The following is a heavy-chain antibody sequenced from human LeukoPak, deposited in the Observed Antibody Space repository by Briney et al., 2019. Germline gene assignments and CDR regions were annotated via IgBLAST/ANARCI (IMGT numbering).Heavy chain of an antibody. CDR2: IYYSGST. CDR3: ARDRVVVPAAMGFDY. V-gene: IGHV4-61*01. J-gene: IGHJ4*02. CDR1: GGSISSGTYY. Sequence: SETLSLTCTVSGGSISSGTYYWSWIRQPPGKGLEWIAYIYYSGSTKYNPSLRSRVTMSADTSKNQFSLKMTSVTAADTAVYYCARDRVVVPAAMGFDYWGQGTLVTVSS. D-gene: IGHD2-2*01.